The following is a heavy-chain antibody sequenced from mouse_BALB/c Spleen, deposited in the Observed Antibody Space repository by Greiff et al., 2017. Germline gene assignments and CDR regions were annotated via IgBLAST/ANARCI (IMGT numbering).Heavy chain of an antibody. CDR2: INPYNDGT. CDR3: ARYRYDTLAMDY. D-gene: IGHD2-14*01. Sequence: EVKLMESGPELVKPGASVKMSCKASGYTFTSYVMHWVKQKPGQGLEWIGYINPYNDGTKYNEKFKGKATLTSDKSSSTAYMELSSLTSEDSAVYYCARYRYDTLAMDYWGQGTSVTVSS. CDR1: GYTFTSYV. V-gene: IGHV1-14*01. J-gene: IGHJ4*01.